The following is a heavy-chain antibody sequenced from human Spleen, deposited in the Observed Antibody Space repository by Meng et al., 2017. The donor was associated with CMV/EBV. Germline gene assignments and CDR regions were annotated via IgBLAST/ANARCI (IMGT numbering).Heavy chain of an antibody. V-gene: IGHV3-7*01. J-gene: IGHJ4*02. CDR3: ARVVRTPTNSYLFDY. Sequence: GESLKISCAASGFTFNRYWMPWVRQAPGKGLEWVANIKKDGSDKYYGDSVRGRFTISRDNARNSLFLQMSNLRVEDTAVYYWARVVRTPTNSYLFDYWGQGTLVTVSS. CDR2: IKKDGSDK. D-gene: IGHD2-15*01. CDR1: GFTFNRYW.